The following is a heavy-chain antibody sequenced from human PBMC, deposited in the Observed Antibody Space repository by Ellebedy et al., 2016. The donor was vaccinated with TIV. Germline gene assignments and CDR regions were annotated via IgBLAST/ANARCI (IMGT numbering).Heavy chain of an antibody. Sequence: ASVKVSCXASGYTFTSYGISWVRQAPGQGLEWMGWISAYNGNTNYAQKFQGRVTITADESTSTAYMELSSLRSEDTAVYYCSVEYQLPLDPNWFDPWGQGTLVTVSS. CDR1: GYTFTSYG. CDR3: SVEYQLPLDPNWFDP. J-gene: IGHJ5*02. V-gene: IGHV1-18*01. D-gene: IGHD2-2*01. CDR2: ISAYNGNT.